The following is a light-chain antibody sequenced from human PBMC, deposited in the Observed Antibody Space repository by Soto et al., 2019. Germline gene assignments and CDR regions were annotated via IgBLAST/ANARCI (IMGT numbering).Light chain of an antibody. Sequence: EVVLTQSPATLSLSPGESATLPCRASRSIGTSLAWYQHRPGQPPRLLIYDAFNRATGIPARFSGGGSGTDFTLTITSLEPEDFAVYYCQQRASWPPFTFGGGTKVDIK. V-gene: IGKV3-11*01. CDR3: QQRASWPPFT. CDR1: RSIGTS. J-gene: IGKJ4*01. CDR2: DAF.